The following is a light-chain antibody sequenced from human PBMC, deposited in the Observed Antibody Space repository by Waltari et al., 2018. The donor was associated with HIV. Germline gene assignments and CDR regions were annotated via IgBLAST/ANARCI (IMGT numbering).Light chain of an antibody. CDR3: QSHDSSLSGYV. CDR1: SSNIGAGYN. J-gene: IGLJ1*01. V-gene: IGLV1-40*01. Sequence: QSVLTQTPSVSRAPGQRVTISCTGSSSNIGAGYNVQWYQQLPGTAPKLLIYGNSNRPSGVPDRFSGSKSGTSASLAITGLQAEDEADYHCQSHDSSLSGYVFGTGTKVTVL. CDR2: GNS.